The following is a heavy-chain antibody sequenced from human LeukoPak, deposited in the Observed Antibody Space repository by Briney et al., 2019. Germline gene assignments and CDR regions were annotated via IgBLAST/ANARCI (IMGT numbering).Heavy chain of an antibody. Sequence: GGSLRLSCAASGFTFSSYGMHWVRQAPAKGREGVAFIRYDGSNKYYADSVKSRFTISRDNSKNTLYLQMNSLRAEDTAVYYCAKGATVTVTSFFDYWGQGTLVTVSS. CDR2: IRYDGSNK. CDR3: AKGATVTVTSFFDY. D-gene: IGHD4-11*01. V-gene: IGHV3-30*02. J-gene: IGHJ4*02. CDR1: GFTFSSYG.